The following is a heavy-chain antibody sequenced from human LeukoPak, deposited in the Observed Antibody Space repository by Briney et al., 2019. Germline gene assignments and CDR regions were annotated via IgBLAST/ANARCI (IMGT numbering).Heavy chain of an antibody. CDR1: GFTFSSYW. D-gene: IGHD2-2*01. Sequence: GGSLRLSCAASGFTFSSYWMSWVRQAPGKGLEWVANIEQDGSEKYYVDSVKGRFTISRDNAKNSLYLQMDSLRAEDTAVYYCAKRGIYQNWFDPWGQGTLVTVSS. CDR2: IEQDGSEK. J-gene: IGHJ5*02. V-gene: IGHV3-7*01. CDR3: AKRGIYQNWFDP.